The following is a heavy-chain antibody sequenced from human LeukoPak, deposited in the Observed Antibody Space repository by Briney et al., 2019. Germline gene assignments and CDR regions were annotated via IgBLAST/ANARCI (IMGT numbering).Heavy chain of an antibody. Sequence: VKVSCKASGSSVSDLAIHWVRHAPGKGLEWMAGSDLEDAETVYAQQFQDRVTVTEDTSTDTAYMELSSLRPEDTAVYYCATGAPAGWRGLGVWGQGTTVTVS. CDR2: SDLEDAET. CDR3: ATGAPAGWRGLGV. D-gene: IGHD6-13*01. J-gene: IGHJ6*02. V-gene: IGHV1-24*01. CDR1: GSSVSDLA.